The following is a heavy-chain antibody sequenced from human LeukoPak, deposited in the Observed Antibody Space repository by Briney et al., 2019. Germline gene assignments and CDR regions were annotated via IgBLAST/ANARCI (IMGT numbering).Heavy chain of an antibody. CDR2: IYYSGST. CDR1: GGSISSYY. V-gene: IGHV4-59*01. J-gene: IGHJ5*02. D-gene: IGHD4-11*01. Sequence: PSETLSLTCTVSGGSISSYYWSWIRQPPGKGLEWIGYIYYSGSTNYNPSLKSRVTISVDTSKNQFSLKLNSVTAADTAVYYCARTPVTRFNWFDPWGQGTLVTVSS. CDR3: ARTPVTRFNWFDP.